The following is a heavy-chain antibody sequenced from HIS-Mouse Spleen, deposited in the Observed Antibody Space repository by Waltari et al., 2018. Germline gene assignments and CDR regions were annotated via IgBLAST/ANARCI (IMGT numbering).Heavy chain of an antibody. D-gene: IGHD6-19*01. CDR3: AKASSGWLDY. CDR1: GPLFRSFG. Sequence: QVQLVESGGGVVQPGRCLRLSCAASGPLFRSFGLHWIRQAPGKGLEWVAVISYDGSNKYYADSVKGRFTISRDNSKNTLYLQMNSLRAEDTAVYYCAKASSGWLDYWGQGTLVTVSS. CDR2: ISYDGSNK. J-gene: IGHJ4*02. V-gene: IGHV3-30*18.